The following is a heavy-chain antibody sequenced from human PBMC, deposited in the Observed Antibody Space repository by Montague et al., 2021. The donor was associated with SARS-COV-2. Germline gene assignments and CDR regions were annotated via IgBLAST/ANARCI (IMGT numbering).Heavy chain of an antibody. CDR1: GFTFSHYE. CDR3: ARDGDSSYYDSLTGFYQYFEY. J-gene: IGHJ4*02. CDR2: ISTSGSLI. V-gene: IGHV3-48*03. Sequence: SLRLSFAASGFTFSHYEMHWVRQVPGKGLEWLSYISTSGSLIYYADSVKGRSTISRDNAKNALYLQLDSLTAADTAVYYCARDGDSSYYDSLTGFYQYFEYWGQGTLVTVSS. D-gene: IGHD3-9*01.